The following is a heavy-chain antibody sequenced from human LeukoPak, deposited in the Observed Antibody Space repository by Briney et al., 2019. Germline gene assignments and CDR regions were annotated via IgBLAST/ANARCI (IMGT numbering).Heavy chain of an antibody. V-gene: IGHV4-34*01. CDR1: GGSFSGYY. J-gene: IGHJ3*02. CDR3: ARVELLSAFDI. CDR2: IYYSGST. Sequence: PSETLSLTCAVYGGSFSGYYWSWIRQPPGKGLEWIGSIYYSGSTYYNPSLKSRVTISVDTSKNQFSLKLSSVTAADTAVYYCARVELLSAFDIWGQGTMVTVSS. D-gene: IGHD3-10*01.